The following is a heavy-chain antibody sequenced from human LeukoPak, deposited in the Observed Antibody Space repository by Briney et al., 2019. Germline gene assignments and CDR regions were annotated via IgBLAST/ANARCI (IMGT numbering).Heavy chain of an antibody. D-gene: IGHD3-10*01. CDR3: ALSFGELLSWFDY. V-gene: IGHV4-39*07. Sequence: SETLSLTCTVSGGSISSSSYYWGWIRQPPGKGLEWIGSIYYSGSTYYNPSLKSRVTISVDTSKNQFSLKLSSVTAADTAVYYCALSFGELLSWFDYWGQGTLVTVSS. J-gene: IGHJ4*02. CDR1: GGSISSSSYY. CDR2: IYYSGST.